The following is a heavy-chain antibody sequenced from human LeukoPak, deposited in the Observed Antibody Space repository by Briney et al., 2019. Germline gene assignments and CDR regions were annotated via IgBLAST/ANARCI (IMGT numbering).Heavy chain of an antibody. Sequence: ASVKVSCKASGYTFTSYYMHWVRRAPRQGLEGLGIINPSGGTTSYAQKFQGRVTMTRETSTSTVYMELSSLRSEDTAVYYCARDLTGEEDDYWGQGTLVTVSS. CDR1: GYTFTSYY. V-gene: IGHV1-46*01. CDR2: INPSGGTT. J-gene: IGHJ4*02. D-gene: IGHD7-27*01. CDR3: ARDLTGEEDDY.